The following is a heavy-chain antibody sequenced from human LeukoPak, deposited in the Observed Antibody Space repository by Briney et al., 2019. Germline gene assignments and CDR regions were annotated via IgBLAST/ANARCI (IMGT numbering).Heavy chain of an antibody. D-gene: IGHD3-16*01. J-gene: IGHJ5*02. CDR2: IGYSGST. Sequence: PSETLSLTCTVSGGSISTYYWNWIRQPPGKGMEWIGYIGYSGSTNYNYNPSLKSRVTISLDMSMNQLSLKLSSVTAADTAVYYCARKTSRSGAYTTWGQGTLVTVSS. CDR1: GGSISTYY. CDR3: ARKTSRSGAYTT. V-gene: IGHV4-59*01.